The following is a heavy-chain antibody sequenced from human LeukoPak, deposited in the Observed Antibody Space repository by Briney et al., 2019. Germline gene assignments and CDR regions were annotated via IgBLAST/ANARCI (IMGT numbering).Heavy chain of an antibody. CDR2: ISYDGSNK. J-gene: IGHJ4*02. Sequence: PGGSLRLSCAASGFTFSSYAMHWVRQAPGKGLEWVAVISYDGSNKYYAGSVKGRYTISRDNSKNTLYLQMNSLRAEDTAVYYCLAARLDYWGKGTLVTVSS. CDR1: GFTFSSYA. V-gene: IGHV3-30*04. D-gene: IGHD6-13*01. CDR3: LAARLDY.